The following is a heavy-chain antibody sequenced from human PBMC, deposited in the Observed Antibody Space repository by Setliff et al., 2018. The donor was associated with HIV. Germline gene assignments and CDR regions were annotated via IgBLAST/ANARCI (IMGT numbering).Heavy chain of an antibody. J-gene: IGHJ6*04. Sequence: ASVKVSCKASGHTFTNVDIHWLRRATGQGLEWMGWMNPNTGVSGYALKFQARVTMTRDTSISTAYMELSSLTSEDTAVYYCARGKGDGGVVITGGVDVWGKGTTVTVSS. D-gene: IGHD3-10*01. CDR1: GHTFTNVD. V-gene: IGHV1-8*01. CDR2: MNPNTGVS. CDR3: ARGKGDGGVVITGGVDV.